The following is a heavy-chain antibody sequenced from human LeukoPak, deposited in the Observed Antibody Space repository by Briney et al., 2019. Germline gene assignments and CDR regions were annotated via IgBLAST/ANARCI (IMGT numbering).Heavy chain of an antibody. CDR3: ATARKYYYDSSGYYREYYFDY. J-gene: IGHJ4*02. D-gene: IGHD3-22*01. CDR2: IYYSGST. Sequence: SETLSLTCTVSGGSISSSSYYWGWIRQPPGKGLEWIGSIYYSGSTYYNPSLKSRVTISVDTSKNQFSLKLSSVTAADTAVYYCATARKYYYDSSGYYREYYFDYWGQGTLVTVSS. V-gene: IGHV4-39*07. CDR1: GGSISSSSYY.